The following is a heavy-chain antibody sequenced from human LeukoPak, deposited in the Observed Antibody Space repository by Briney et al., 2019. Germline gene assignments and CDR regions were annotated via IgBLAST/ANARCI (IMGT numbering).Heavy chain of an antibody. V-gene: IGHV3-7*01. D-gene: IGHD6-6*01. CDR3: ATLGEGIAARPGLDY. Sequence: GGSLRLSCAASGFTFSSHWMSWVRHAPGKGLEWVANIKQDGSEKYYVDSVKGRFTISRDNAKNSLYLQMNSLRAEDTAVYYCATLGEGIAARPGLDYWGQGTLVTVSS. CDR2: IKQDGSEK. J-gene: IGHJ4*02. CDR1: GFTFSSHW.